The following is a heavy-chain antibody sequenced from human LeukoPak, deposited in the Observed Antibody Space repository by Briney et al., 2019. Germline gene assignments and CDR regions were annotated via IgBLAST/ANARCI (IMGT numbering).Heavy chain of an antibody. V-gene: IGHV1-2*02. CDR3: ARSPDDSSGYYPYYYYYYMDV. Sequence: ASVKVSCKASGYTFTGHYMHWVRQAPGQGLEWMGWINPNSGGTNYAQKFQGRVTMTRDTSISTAYMELSRLRSDDTAVYYCARSPDDSSGYYPYYYYYYMDVWGKGTTVTVSS. D-gene: IGHD3-22*01. CDR1: GYTFTGHY. CDR2: INPNSGGT. J-gene: IGHJ6*03.